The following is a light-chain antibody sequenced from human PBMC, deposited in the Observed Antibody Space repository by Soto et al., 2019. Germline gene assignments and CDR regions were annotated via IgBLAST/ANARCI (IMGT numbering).Light chain of an antibody. Sequence: DIQMTQSPSSLSASVGDRVIITCRASQTISSHLNWYQQKPGKAPHLLVYAASSLQSGVPSRFTGSGSGTDFTLNISSLQPEDFATYFCQQSYTTPITFGQGTRL. CDR2: AAS. CDR3: QQSYTTPIT. V-gene: IGKV1-39*01. CDR1: QTISSH. J-gene: IGKJ5*01.